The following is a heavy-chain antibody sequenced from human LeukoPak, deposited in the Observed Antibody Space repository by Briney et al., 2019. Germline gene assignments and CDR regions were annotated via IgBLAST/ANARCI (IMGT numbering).Heavy chain of an antibody. V-gene: IGHV3-23*01. CDR2: ISETGGGT. CDR1: GFTFNTCA. D-gene: IGHD2-2*01. J-gene: IGHJ4*02. Sequence: PGGSLRLSCAAFGFTFNTCAMNWVRQAPGKGLEWVSTISETGGGTYYAASVKGRFTVSRDNSKNTLSLQMNSLRAEDTAIYYCAKDPQPAPMGAYFDFWGQGILVTVSS. CDR3: AKDPQPAPMGAYFDF.